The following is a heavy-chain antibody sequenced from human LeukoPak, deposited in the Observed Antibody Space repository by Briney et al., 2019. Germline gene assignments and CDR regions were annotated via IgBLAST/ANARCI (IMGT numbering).Heavy chain of an antibody. CDR1: GYTITYYY. J-gene: IGHJ4*02. V-gene: IGHV1-2*02. Sequence: GASVKVSFTASGYTITYYYIHWVRQAPGQGLEWMGWINPNSGGTNYAQKFEGRVTMTTDTSINTGYVELSSLTSDDTAVYFCARAHYLRLYFFDYWGQGTLVTVSS. D-gene: IGHD3-10*01. CDR3: ARAHYLRLYFFDY. CDR2: INPNSGGT.